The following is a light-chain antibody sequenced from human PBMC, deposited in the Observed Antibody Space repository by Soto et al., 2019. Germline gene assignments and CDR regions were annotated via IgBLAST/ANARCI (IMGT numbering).Light chain of an antibody. Sequence: DIQMTQSPSSLSASVGDRVTITCRTSQTISSYLNWYQQKPGKAPKLLIYAASSLQSGVLSRFSVSGSEKDLHLTISILQPEALAIYFCQQNYSTPRTFFQWTKVEIK. CDR1: QTISSY. V-gene: IGKV1-39*01. J-gene: IGKJ1*01. CDR2: AAS. CDR3: QQNYSTPRT.